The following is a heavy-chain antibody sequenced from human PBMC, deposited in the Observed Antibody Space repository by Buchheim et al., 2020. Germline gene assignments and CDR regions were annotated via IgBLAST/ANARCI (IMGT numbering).Heavy chain of an antibody. CDR3: ARSPRIASRENWYDP. CDR2: IYSSGNT. V-gene: IGHV4-59*08. J-gene: IGHJ5*02. D-gene: IGHD6-13*01. CDR1: GGSICNYY. Sequence: QVQLQESGPGLVKPSETLSLSCTDSGGSICNYYWNWIRQPPGKEMEWIGYIYSSGNTNYNPSLQSRVTISIDTSKNQFSLRLSAVTAADADVYYCARSPRIASRENWYDPWGQGTL.